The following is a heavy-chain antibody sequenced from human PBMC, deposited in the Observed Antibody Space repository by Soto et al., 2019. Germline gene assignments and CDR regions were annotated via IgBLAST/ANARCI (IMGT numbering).Heavy chain of an antibody. Sequence: PGGSLRLSCAASGFTFSDYYMSWIRQAPGKGLEWVSYITSSGSTIYYADSVRGRFTISRDNARNSLYLQMNSLRDEDTAVYYCARLLYDFWSGYYRRGTLDVWGQGTTVTVSS. D-gene: IGHD3-3*01. J-gene: IGHJ6*02. V-gene: IGHV3-11*04. CDR1: GFTFSDYY. CDR2: ITSSGSTI. CDR3: ARLLYDFWSGYYRRGTLDV.